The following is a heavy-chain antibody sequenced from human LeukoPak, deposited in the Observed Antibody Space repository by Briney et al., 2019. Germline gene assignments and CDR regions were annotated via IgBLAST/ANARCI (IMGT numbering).Heavy chain of an antibody. V-gene: IGHV3-30*02. CDR1: GFTFRNYG. J-gene: IGHJ4*02. D-gene: IGHD1-26*01. CDR2: IRYDGSNK. CDR3: ARVFSGSYLNYHHFDY. Sequence: PGGSLRLSCAASGFTFRNYGMHWVRQAPGKGLEWVAFIRYDGSNKFYADSVKGRFTISRDNSKNTLYLQMNSLRAEDTAVYYCARVFSGSYLNYHHFDYWGQGTLVTVSS.